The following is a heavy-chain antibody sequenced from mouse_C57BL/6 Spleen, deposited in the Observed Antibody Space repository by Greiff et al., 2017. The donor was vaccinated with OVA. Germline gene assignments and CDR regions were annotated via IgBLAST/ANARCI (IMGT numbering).Heavy chain of an antibody. CDR3: ARDRFAY. V-gene: IGHV1-26*01. J-gene: IGHJ3*01. CDR1: GYTFTDYY. CDR2: INPNNGGT. Sequence: EVKLQQSGPELVKPGASVKISCKASGYTFTDYYMNWVKQSHGKSLEWIGDINPNNGGTSYTQKFKGKATLTVDKSSSTAYMELRSLTSEDSAVYYCARDRFAYWGQGTLVTVSA.